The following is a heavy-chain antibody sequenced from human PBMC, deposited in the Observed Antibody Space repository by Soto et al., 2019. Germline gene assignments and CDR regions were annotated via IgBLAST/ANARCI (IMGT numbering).Heavy chain of an antibody. Sequence: GGSLRLSCTASGFSFSSNWMSWVRQAPGKGPERVANIKQDGSEKYSADSVKGRFTISRDNAKNSLYLKMDSLSVEDSALYYCFNVAFGYWGRGTLVTVSS. CDR2: IKQDGSEK. V-gene: IGHV3-7*01. CDR3: FNVAFGY. CDR1: GFSFSSNW. J-gene: IGHJ4*02.